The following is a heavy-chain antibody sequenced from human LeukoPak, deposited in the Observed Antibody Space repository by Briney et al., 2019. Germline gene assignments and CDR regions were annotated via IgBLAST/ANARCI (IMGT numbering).Heavy chain of an antibody. CDR1: GFTFSSYA. Sequence: HPGGSLRLSCAASGFTFSSYAMHWVRQAPGKGLEWVAVISYDGGNKYYADSVKGRFTISRDNSKNTMYMQMNSLRAEDTAVYYCARDLYSGYDFETGYYMDVWGKGTTVTVSS. D-gene: IGHD5-12*01. CDR3: ARDLYSGYDFETGYYMDV. CDR2: ISYDGGNK. V-gene: IGHV3-30*04. J-gene: IGHJ6*03.